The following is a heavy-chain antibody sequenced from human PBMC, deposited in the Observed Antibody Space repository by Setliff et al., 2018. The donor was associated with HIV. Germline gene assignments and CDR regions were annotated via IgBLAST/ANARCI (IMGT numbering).Heavy chain of an antibody. CDR1: GGTFSSYA. CDR2: IIPIFGTA. Sequence: SVKVSCKASGGTFSSYATSWVRQAPGRGLEWMGGIIPIFGTANYAQKFQGGVTITTDESTSTAYMELSSLRSEDTAVYYCARDTNYYDSSGYYLGAFDIWGQGTMVTVSS. V-gene: IGHV1-69*05. D-gene: IGHD3-22*01. J-gene: IGHJ3*02. CDR3: ARDTNYYDSSGYYLGAFDI.